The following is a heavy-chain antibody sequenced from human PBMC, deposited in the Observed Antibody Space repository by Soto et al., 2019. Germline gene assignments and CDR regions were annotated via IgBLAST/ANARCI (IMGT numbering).Heavy chain of an antibody. CDR3: AKGTLGDYIWGSYRYDY. Sequence: EVQLLESGGGLVQPGGSLRLSCAASGFTFSNYAMSWVRQAPGKGLEWVSAISGSGGSTYYADSVKGRFTISRDNSKNTLYVQMNSLRAEDMAVYYCAKGTLGDYIWGSYRYDYWGQGTLVTVSS. V-gene: IGHV3-23*01. J-gene: IGHJ4*02. D-gene: IGHD3-16*02. CDR2: ISGSGGST. CDR1: GFTFSNYA.